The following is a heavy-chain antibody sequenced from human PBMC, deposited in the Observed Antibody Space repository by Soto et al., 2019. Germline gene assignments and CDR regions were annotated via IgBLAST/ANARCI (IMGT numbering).Heavy chain of an antibody. CDR3: ARHGVGATRAGGVWFDP. CDR1: GYSFTSYW. Sequence: GASLKISCKGSGYSFTSYWISWVRQMPGKGLEWMGRIDPSDSYTNYSPSFQGHVTISADKSISTAYLQWSSLKASDTAMYYCARHGVGATRAGGVWFDPWGQGTLVTVSS. D-gene: IGHD1-26*01. V-gene: IGHV5-10-1*01. CDR2: IDPSDSYT. J-gene: IGHJ5*02.